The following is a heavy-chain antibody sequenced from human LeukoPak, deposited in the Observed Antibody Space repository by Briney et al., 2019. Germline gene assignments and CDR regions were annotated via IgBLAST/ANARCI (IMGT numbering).Heavy chain of an antibody. D-gene: IGHD1-26*01. CDR1: GGTFSSYA. CDR3: AREGGDPSNWFDP. Sequence: ASVKVSCKASGGTFSSYAISWVRQAPGQGLEWMGGIIPIFGTANYAQKFQGRVTITADESTSTAHMELSSLRSEDTAVYYCAREGGDPSNWFDPWGQGTLVTVSS. CDR2: IIPIFGTA. J-gene: IGHJ5*02. V-gene: IGHV1-69*13.